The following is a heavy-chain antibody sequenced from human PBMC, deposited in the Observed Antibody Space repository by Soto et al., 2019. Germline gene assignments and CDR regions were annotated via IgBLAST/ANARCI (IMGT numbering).Heavy chain of an antibody. V-gene: IGHV1-46*01. CDR2: INPSGGST. J-gene: IGHJ6*02. D-gene: IGHD6-19*01. CDR1: GYTFTSYY. Sequence: ASVKVSCKASGYTFTSYYMHWVRQAPGQGLEWMGIINPSGGSTSYAQKFQGRVTMTRDTSTSTVYMELSSLRSEDTAVYYCARDLEVSSPYSSGYYYYGMDVWGQGTTVTVSS. CDR3: ARDLEVSSPYSSGYYYYGMDV.